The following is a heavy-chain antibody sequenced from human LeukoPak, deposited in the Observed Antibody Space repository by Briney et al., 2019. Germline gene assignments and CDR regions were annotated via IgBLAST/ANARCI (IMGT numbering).Heavy chain of an antibody. V-gene: IGHV4-39*07. J-gene: IGHJ5*02. CDR2: IYYSGST. CDR3: ARDPGNWFDP. CDR1: GGPISSISFS. D-gene: IGHD1-14*01. Sequence: PSETLSLTCIVSGGPISSISFSWGWIRQPPGKGLEWIGGIYYSGSTYYNPSPKSRVTISVDKSKNQFSLKLSSVTAADTAVYYCARDPGNWFDPWGQGTLVTVSS.